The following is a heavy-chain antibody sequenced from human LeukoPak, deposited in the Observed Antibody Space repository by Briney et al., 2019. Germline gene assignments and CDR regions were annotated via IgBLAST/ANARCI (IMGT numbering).Heavy chain of an antibody. CDR3: ARDLYGPLDY. J-gene: IGHJ4*02. CDR2: ISSSSSTI. Sequence: PGGSLRLSCAASGFTFSSYSMNWVRQAPGKGLEWVSYISSSSSTIYYADSVKGRFTICRDNAKNSLYLQMNSLRAEDTAVYYCARDLYGPLDYWGQGTLVTVSS. V-gene: IGHV3-48*01. D-gene: IGHD3/OR15-3a*01. CDR1: GFTFSSYS.